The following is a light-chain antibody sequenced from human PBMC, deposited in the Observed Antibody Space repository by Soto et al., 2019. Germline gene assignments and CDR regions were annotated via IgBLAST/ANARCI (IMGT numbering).Light chain of an antibody. CDR3: QHGYSPPLN. J-gene: IGKJ4*01. Sequence: EIQMTQSPSSVSWSLGERGASACLASQGISSWLAWYQQKPGKAPKLLIYAASSLQSGVPSRFSGSGSGTEFTLTISSLQPEDFATYFCQHGYSPPLNFCGGTKVDVK. V-gene: IGKV1-12*01. CDR2: AAS. CDR1: QGISSW.